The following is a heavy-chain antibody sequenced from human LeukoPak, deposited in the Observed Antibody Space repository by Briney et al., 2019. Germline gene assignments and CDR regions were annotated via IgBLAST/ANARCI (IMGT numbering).Heavy chain of an antibody. D-gene: IGHD2-15*01. V-gene: IGHV3-66*01. CDR3: ARDPGYCSGGSCYDY. CDR1: GFTVSSNY. J-gene: IGHJ4*02. CDR2: TYSGGRT. Sequence: GGSLRLSCAASGFTVSSNYMSWVRQAPGKGLEWVSVTYSGGRTYYADSVKGRFTISRDNSKNTLYLQMNSLRAEDTAVYYCARDPGYCSGGSCYDYWGQGTLVTVSS.